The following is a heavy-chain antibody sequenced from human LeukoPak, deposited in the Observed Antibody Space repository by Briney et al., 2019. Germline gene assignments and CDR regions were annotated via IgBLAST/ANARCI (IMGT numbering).Heavy chain of an antibody. D-gene: IGHD2-15*01. CDR1: GFTFSSYA. CDR2: ISSSSSTI. CDR3: ARARASGRSGFDY. V-gene: IGHV3-48*02. Sequence: GGSLRLSCAASGFTFSSYAMNWVRQAPGKGLEWVSYISSSSSTIYYADSVKGRFTISRDNAKNSLYLQMNSLRDEDTAVYYCARARASGRSGFDYWGQGTLVTVSS. J-gene: IGHJ4*02.